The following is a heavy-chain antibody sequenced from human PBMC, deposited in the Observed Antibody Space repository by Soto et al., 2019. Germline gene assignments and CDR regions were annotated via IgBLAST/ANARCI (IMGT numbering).Heavy chain of an antibody. Sequence: QVQLVESGEGVVQPGRSLRLSCVGSGFPFWHYGMHWVRQAPDKGLEWVAVIWSDGNKESYADSVKGRFAISRDNSKDTLYLEMNSLSVEDTAVYFCARDRNGGWFHMDVWGQGTTVSVSS. D-gene: IGHD6-19*01. CDR1: GFPFWHYG. CDR3: ARDRNGGWFHMDV. J-gene: IGHJ6*02. CDR2: IWSDGNKE. V-gene: IGHV3-33*01.